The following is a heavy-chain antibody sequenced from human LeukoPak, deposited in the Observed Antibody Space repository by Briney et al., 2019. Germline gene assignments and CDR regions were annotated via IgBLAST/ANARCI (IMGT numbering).Heavy chain of an antibody. CDR1: GYTFTGYY. D-gene: IGHD4-17*01. Sequence: ASVKVSCKASGYTFTGYYMHWVRQAPGQGLEWMGWINPNSGGTNYAQKFQGRVTMTRDTSISTAYMELSRLRSDDTAVYYCARVGDYGDYVSFDYWGQGTLVTVSS. J-gene: IGHJ4*02. CDR2: INPNSGGT. CDR3: ARVGDYGDYVSFDY. V-gene: IGHV1-2*02.